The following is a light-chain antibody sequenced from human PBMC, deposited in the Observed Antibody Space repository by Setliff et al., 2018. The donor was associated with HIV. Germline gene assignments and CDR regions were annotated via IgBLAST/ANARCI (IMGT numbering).Light chain of an antibody. CDR2: DVT. Sequence: QSALTQPASVSGSPGQSITISCTGSSSDVGGYESVSWYQQHPGEVPKLMIFDVTKRPSGVSNRFSASKSGNTASLTISGLQTEDEADYYCSSYAGTNNWGVFGTGTKVTVL. CDR3: SSYAGTNNWGV. J-gene: IGLJ1*01. CDR1: SSDVGGYES. V-gene: IGLV2-14*03.